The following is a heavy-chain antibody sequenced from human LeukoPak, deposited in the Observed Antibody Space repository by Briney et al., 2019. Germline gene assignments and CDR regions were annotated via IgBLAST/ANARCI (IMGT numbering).Heavy chain of an antibody. J-gene: IGHJ4*02. V-gene: IGHV3-21*01. D-gene: IGHD1-26*01. CDR2: ISSSSSYI. CDR3: ARDLYDTVGANYFDY. CDR1: GFTFSSYS. Sequence: GGSLRLSCAASGFTFSSYSMNWVRQAPGKGLEWVSSISSSSSYIYYADPVKGRFTISRDNAKNSLYLQMNSLRAEDTAVYYCARDLYDTVGANYFDYWGQGTLVTVSS.